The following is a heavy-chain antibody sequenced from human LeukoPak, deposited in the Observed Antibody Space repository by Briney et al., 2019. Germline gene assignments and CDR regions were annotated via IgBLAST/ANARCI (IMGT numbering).Heavy chain of an antibody. J-gene: IGHJ4*02. CDR3: ARQTAMGRSGDY. CDR1: GHSFTSYW. D-gene: IGHD5-18*01. V-gene: IGHV5-51*01. CDR2: IDPSDSDT. Sequence: GESLKIPCKASGHSFTSYWIGWVRQMPGQGLEWMGIIDPSDSDTRHTPSFQGQVTISVDKSLSTADLQWNSLKASNTAMYYCARQTAMGRSGDYWGQGTLVTVSS.